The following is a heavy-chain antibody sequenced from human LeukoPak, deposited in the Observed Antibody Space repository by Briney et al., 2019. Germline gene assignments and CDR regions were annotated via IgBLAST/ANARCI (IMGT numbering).Heavy chain of an antibody. D-gene: IGHD5-18*01. CDR3: GKTTVGYSSGQKPAWPVDY. CDR1: GFTFGSHA. J-gene: IGHJ4*02. V-gene: IGHV3-23*01. Sequence: GGSLRLSCEASGFTFGSHAMYWVRQAPGKGLEWVAGIFGSGGSPHYADPVKGRFTIFRDNSRNTVYLQNNSLRAEDTAVYYCGKTTVGYSSGQKPAWPVDYWGQGTLVTVSS. CDR2: IFGSGGSP.